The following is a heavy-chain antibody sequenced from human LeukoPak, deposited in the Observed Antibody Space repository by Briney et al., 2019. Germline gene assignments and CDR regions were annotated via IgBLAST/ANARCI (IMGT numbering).Heavy chain of an antibody. CDR1: GGSISSGGYY. J-gene: IGHJ5*02. D-gene: IGHD2-8*02. CDR3: ARDLAPLVHWFDP. CDR2: IYYSGST. V-gene: IGHV4-31*03. Sequence: PSETLSLTCTVSGGSISSGGYYWSWIRQHPGKGLEWIGYIYYSGSTYYNPSLKGRVTISVDTSKNQFSPKLSSVTAADTAVYYCARDLAPLVHWFDPWGQGTLVTVSS.